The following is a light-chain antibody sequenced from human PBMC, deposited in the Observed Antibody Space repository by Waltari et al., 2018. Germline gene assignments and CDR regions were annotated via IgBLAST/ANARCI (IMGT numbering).Light chain of an antibody. CDR2: DAF. Sequence: EIVLTQSPATLSLSPGDRASLSCRASQSVSRDLAWYQQKPGQAPRVLIFDAFIRATGTPARFSGSGSGTDFTLTISSLEPEDFAVYYCQQRRDWPLTFGGGTKVEIK. V-gene: IGKV3-11*01. CDR1: QSVSRD. CDR3: QQRRDWPLT. J-gene: IGKJ4*01.